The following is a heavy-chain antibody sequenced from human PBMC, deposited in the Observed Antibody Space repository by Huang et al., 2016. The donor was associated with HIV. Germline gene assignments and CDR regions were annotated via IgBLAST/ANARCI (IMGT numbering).Heavy chain of an antibody. CDR3: AKGRRAFDV. V-gene: IGHV5-51*03. Sequence: EVQLVQSGAEVKKPGESLKISCTGSGYSFSIYWIAWVRQMPGKGLEWMVIIYPFESKSTYRPSFEGHVSISVDKSINTVYLHWSSLKASDTAIYYCAKGRRAFDVWGQGTWVTVSS. CDR1: GYSFSIYW. CDR2: IYPFESKS. J-gene: IGHJ3*01.